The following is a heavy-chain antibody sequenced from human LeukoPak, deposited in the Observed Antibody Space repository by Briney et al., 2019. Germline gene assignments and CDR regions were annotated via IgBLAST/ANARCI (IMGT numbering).Heavy chain of an antibody. J-gene: IGHJ3*02. CDR1: GFTFSSYS. V-gene: IGHV3-21*04. CDR3: ARGGVYDSSGPTSLDAFDI. CDR2: ISSSSSYI. D-gene: IGHD3-22*01. Sequence: GGSLRLSCAASGFTFSSYSMNWVRQAPGKGLEWVSSISSSSSYIYYADSVKGRFTISRDNAKNSLYLQMNSLRSEDTAVYYCARGGVYDSSGPTSLDAFDIWGQGTMVTVSS.